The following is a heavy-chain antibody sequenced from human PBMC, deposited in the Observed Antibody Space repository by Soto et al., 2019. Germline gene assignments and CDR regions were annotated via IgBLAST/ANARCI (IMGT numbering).Heavy chain of an antibody. D-gene: IGHD3-10*01. CDR1: GGSISSSSFY. CDR3: ASLFPLRFMVGEVIITQPYDY. CDR2: IYYSGST. J-gene: IGHJ4*02. Sequence: PSETLSLTCTVSGGSISSSSFYWGWIRQPPGKGLEWIGSIYYSGSTYYNPSLKSRVTISVDTSKNQFSLKLSSVTAADTAVYYCASLFPLRFMVGEVIITQPYDYWGQGTLVTVS. V-gene: IGHV4-39*01.